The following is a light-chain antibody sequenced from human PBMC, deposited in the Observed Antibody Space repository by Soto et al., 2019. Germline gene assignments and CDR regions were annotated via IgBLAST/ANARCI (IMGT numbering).Light chain of an antibody. V-gene: IGLV2-14*01. CDR3: SSYTRGNTYV. Sequence: QSALTQPASVSGSPGQSITISCTGTSSDIGGYNSVSWYQHHPRKAPKLRIYEVTNRPSGISNRFSGSKSGNTASLTISGLQAEDEADYYCSSYTRGNTYVFGTGTKVTVL. CDR2: EVT. CDR1: SSDIGGYNS. J-gene: IGLJ1*01.